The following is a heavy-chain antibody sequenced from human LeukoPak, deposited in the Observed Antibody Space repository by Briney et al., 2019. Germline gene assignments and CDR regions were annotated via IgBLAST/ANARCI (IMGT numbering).Heavy chain of an antibody. V-gene: IGHV4-39*07. CDR3: ARVRPGHLEPETCGGDCYLGYFDY. Sequence: PSETLFLTCTVSGGSISSSSYYWGWIRQPPGKGLEWIGSIYYSGSTYYNPSLKSRVTISVDTSKNQFSLKLSSVTAADTAVYYCARVRPGHLEPETCGGDCYLGYFDYWGQGTLVTVSS. D-gene: IGHD2-21*02. CDR1: GGSISSSSYY. CDR2: IYYSGST. J-gene: IGHJ4*02.